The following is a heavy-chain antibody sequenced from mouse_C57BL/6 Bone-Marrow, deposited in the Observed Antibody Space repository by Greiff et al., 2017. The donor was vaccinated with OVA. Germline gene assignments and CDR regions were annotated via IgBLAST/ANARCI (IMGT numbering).Heavy chain of an antibody. D-gene: IGHD1-1*01. CDR1: GYAFTNYL. J-gene: IGHJ2*01. V-gene: IGHV1-54*01. CDR3: ARSNYYGSYYFDY. CDR2: INPGSGGT. Sequence: LVESGAELVRPGTSVKVSCKASGYAFTNYLIEWVKQRPGQGLEWIGVINPGSGGTNYNEKFKGKATLTADKSSSTAYMQLSSLTSEDSAVYFCARSNYYGSYYFDYWGQGTTLTVSS.